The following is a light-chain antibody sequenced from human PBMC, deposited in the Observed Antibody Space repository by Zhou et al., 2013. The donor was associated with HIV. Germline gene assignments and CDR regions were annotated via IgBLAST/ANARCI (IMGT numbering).Light chain of an antibody. V-gene: IGKV1-5*03. CDR1: QSISNW. CDR3: QQYYNCPRT. J-gene: IGKJ2*01. Sequence: DIQMTQSPSTLSASVGDRVTITCRASQSISNWLAWYQQKPGKAPKLLIYKASSLESGVPSRFSGSGSGTDFALTIDCLQSEDFATYYCQQYYNCPRTFGQG. CDR2: KAS.